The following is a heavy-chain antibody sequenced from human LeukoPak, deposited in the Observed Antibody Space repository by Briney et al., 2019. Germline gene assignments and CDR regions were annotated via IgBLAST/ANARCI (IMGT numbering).Heavy chain of an antibody. CDR2: IYYSGST. Sequence: PSETLSLTCTVSGGSISSYYWSWIRQPPGKGLEWIGYIYYSGSTNYNPSLKSRVTISVDTSKNQFSLKLSSLTAADTAVYYCAKLYYYASSGYYPDAFDIWGQGTMVTVSS. CDR3: AKLYYYASSGYYPDAFDI. J-gene: IGHJ3*02. CDR1: GGSISSYY. D-gene: IGHD3-22*01. V-gene: IGHV4-59*01.